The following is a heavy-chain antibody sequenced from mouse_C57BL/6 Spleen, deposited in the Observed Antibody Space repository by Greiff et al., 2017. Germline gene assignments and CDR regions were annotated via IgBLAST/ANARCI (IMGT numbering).Heavy chain of an antibody. CDR3: ARGNWDDWYFDV. CDR1: GYTFTSYD. D-gene: IGHD4-1*01. J-gene: IGHJ1*03. Sequence: QVQLQQSGPELVKPGASVKLSCKASGYTFTSYDINWVKQRPGQGLEWIGWIYPRDCSTKYNEKFKGKATLTVDTSSSTAYMELHSLTSEDSAVYFCARGNWDDWYFDVWGTGTTVTVSS. V-gene: IGHV1-85*01. CDR2: IYPRDCST.